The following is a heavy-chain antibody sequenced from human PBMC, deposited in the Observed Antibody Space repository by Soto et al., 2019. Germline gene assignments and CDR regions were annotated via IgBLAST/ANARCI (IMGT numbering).Heavy chain of an antibody. CDR3: ARAVTSGGGWYDY. CDR1: GGSISSYY. V-gene: IGHV4-59*01. CDR2: IYYSGST. D-gene: IGHD6-19*01. Sequence: SETLSLTCTFAGGSISSYYWSWIRQPPGKGLEWIGYIYYSGSTNYNPSLKSRVTISVDTSKNQFSLKLSSVTAADTAVYYCARAVTSGGGWYDYWGQGTLVTVS. J-gene: IGHJ4*02.